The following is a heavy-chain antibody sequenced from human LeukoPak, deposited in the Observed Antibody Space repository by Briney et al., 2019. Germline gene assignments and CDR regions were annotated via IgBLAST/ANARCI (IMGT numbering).Heavy chain of an antibody. Sequence: SETLSLACTVAGVSISSSRYDWGWIRQPPGRGLEWIGSIYYSGSTYYNPSLKSRVTRSVDTSKNQFSLKLTSVTAADTAVYYCARSEYMDVWGKGTTVTVSS. J-gene: IGHJ6*03. CDR2: IYYSGST. V-gene: IGHV4-39*01. CDR3: ARSEYMDV. CDR1: GVSISSSRYD.